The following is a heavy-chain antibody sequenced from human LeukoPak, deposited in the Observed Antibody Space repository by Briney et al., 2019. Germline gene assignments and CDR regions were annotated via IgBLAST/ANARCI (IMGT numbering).Heavy chain of an antibody. CDR1: GFTFSSYS. J-gene: IGHJ4*02. D-gene: IGHD4-23*01. CDR3: AKVLVRWHYFDY. CDR2: ISSSSSYI. Sequence: GGSLRLSCAASGFTFSSYSMNWVRQAPGKGLEWVSSISSSSSYIYYADSVKGRFTISRDNAKNSLYLQMNSLRAEDTAVYYCAKVLVRWHYFDYWGQGTLVTVSS. V-gene: IGHV3-21*04.